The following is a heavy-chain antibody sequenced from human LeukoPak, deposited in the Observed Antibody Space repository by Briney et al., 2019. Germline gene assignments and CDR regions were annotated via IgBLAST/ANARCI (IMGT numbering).Heavy chain of an antibody. CDR2: IPSGGAT. Sequence: GGTLRLSCAASGFTFSTYGMSWVRQAPGKGLQWVSTIPSGGATYYADSVKGRFTISRDNSKNTMYLQMNSLRAEETAVYYCAKDETPYYYDSSGQYFDCWGQGTLVTVSS. CDR3: AKDETPYYYDSSGQYFDC. V-gene: IGHV3-23*01. D-gene: IGHD3-22*01. J-gene: IGHJ4*01. CDR1: GFTFSTYG.